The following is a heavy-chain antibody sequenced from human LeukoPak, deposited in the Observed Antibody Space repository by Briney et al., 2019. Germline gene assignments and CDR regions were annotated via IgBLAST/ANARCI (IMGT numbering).Heavy chain of an antibody. D-gene: IGHD3-9*01. CDR2: IYYSGST. V-gene: IGHV4-30-4*08. J-gene: IGHJ4*02. CDR3: ASLRYFDWLLY. CDR1: GGSISSGDYY. Sequence: SETLSLTCSVSGGSISSGDYYWSWIRQPPGKGLEWIGYIYYSGSTYYNPSLKSRVTISVDTSKNQFSLKLSSVTAADTAVYYCASLRYFDWLLYWGQGTLVTVSS.